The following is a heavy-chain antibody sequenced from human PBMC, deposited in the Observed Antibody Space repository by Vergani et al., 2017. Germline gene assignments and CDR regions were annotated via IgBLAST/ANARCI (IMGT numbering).Heavy chain of an antibody. CDR2: MYHSGST. Sequence: QVRLQESGPGLVKPSETLSLTCSVSGGSMSGYYWSWIRQPPGKELEWIGYMYHSGSTNYNPSLETRVTISGDTSKNQFSLKLNSVTAADTAVYYCAVRPRVNMVRGEILTKRTFDYWSPGTLVTVSS. J-gene: IGHJ4*02. V-gene: IGHV4-59*01. CDR1: GGSMSGYY. CDR3: AVRPRVNMVRGEILTKRTFDY. D-gene: IGHD3-10*01.